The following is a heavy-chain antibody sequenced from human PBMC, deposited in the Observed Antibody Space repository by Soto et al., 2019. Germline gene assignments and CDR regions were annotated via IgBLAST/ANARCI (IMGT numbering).Heavy chain of an antibody. D-gene: IGHD1-26*01. V-gene: IGHV3-30-3*01. CDR3: ARDSFPLGVGATYFDY. CDR1: GFTFSSYA. J-gene: IGHJ4*02. Sequence: PGGSLRLSCAASGFTFSSYAMHWVRQAPGKGLEWVAVISYDGSNKYYADSVKGRFTISRDNSKNTLYLQMNSLRAEDTAVYYCARDSFPLGVGATYFDYWGQGTLVTVSS. CDR2: ISYDGSNK.